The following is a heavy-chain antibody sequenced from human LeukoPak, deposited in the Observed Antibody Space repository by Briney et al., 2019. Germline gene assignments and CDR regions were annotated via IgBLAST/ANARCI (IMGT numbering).Heavy chain of an antibody. CDR3: VKDLSGTWSFDY. CDR2: ISTNGETT. V-gene: IGHV3-64D*06. CDR1: GVPFNTHF. Sequence: GESLRLSCSASGVPFNTHFMHWVRQTPGKALEYVSTISTNGETTFYADSVTGRFTISRDNSQNTLYLQMSSLRPDDTAVYYCVKDLSGTWSFDYWGQGTLVTVSS. J-gene: IGHJ4*02. D-gene: IGHD1-26*01.